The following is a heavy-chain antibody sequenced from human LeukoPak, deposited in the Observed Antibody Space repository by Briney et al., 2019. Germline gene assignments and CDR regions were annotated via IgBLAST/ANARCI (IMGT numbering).Heavy chain of an antibody. J-gene: IGHJ4*02. CDR1: GGSISSYY. V-gene: IGHV4-59*08. Sequence: SETLSLTCTVSGGSISSYYWSWIRQPPEKGLVWIGYIYYSGTTNYNPSLKSRVTISVDTSKNQFSLKLSPVTAADTAVYYCARHFVFGSSWYNYYFDYWGQGTLVTVSS. CDR2: IYYSGTT. CDR3: ARHFVFGSSWYNYYFDY. D-gene: IGHD6-13*01.